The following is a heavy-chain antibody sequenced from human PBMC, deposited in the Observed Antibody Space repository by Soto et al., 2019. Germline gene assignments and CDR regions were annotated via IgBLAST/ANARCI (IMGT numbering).Heavy chain of an antibody. CDR1: GFTFDDYA. CDR3: AKGLGYYEGPDAFDI. V-gene: IGHV3-9*01. J-gene: IGHJ3*02. Sequence: PGGSLRLSCAASGFTFDDYAMHWVRQAPGKGLEWVSGISWNSGSIGYADSVKGRFTISRDNAKNSLYLQMNSLRAEDTALYYCAKGLGYYEGPDAFDIWGQGTMVTVSS. D-gene: IGHD3-22*01. CDR2: ISWNSGSI.